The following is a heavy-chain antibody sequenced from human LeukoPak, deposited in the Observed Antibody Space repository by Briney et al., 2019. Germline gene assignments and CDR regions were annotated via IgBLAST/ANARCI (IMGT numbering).Heavy chain of an antibody. J-gene: IGHJ3*02. CDR2: ISASGGST. V-gene: IGHV3-23*01. Sequence: GGSLRLSCAASGFTFSTYAMSWVRQAPGKGLEWVSTISASGGSTYYADSVKGRFTISRDNSKNTLFLQMNSLRAEDTAVYYCAKGLNGYDSGSYSHLDAFDIWGQGTRVTVSS. D-gene: IGHD3-10*01. CDR1: GFTFSTYA. CDR3: AKGLNGYDSGSYSHLDAFDI.